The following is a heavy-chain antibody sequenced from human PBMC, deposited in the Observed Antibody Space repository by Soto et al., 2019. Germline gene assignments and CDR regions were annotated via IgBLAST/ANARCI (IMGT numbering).Heavy chain of an antibody. CDR1: GSTSNDYA. Sequence: EVQLVESGGGLVQPGRSLRLSCAVSGSTSNDYAMHWVRQAPGKGLEWVSGIFLESDRTGYADSVKGRFTTSRDKAKNSLYLQMNSLRPEDTALYYCARASGWYPSDAFEIWGQGTPVTVSS. D-gene: IGHD6-19*01. J-gene: IGHJ3*02. CDR3: ARASGWYPSDAFEI. CDR2: IFLESDRT. V-gene: IGHV3-9*02.